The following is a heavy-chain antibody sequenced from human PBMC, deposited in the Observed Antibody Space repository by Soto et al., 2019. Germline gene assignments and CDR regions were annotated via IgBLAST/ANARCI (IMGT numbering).Heavy chain of an antibody. V-gene: IGHV4-31*03. Sequence: QVQLQESGPGLVKPSQTLSLTCTVSGGSISSGGYYWSWIRQHPGKGLEWIGYIYYIGSTYYNPSLKSRVTISVDTSKIQFSLKLSSVNAADTAVYYCARARDSWKYFRYFDYWGQGTLVTVSS. CDR3: ARARDSWKYFRYFDY. J-gene: IGHJ4*02. D-gene: IGHD1-7*01. CDR2: IYYIGST. CDR1: GGSISSGGYY.